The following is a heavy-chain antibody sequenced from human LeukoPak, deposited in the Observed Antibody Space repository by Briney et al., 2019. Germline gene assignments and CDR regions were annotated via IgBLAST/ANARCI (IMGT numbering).Heavy chain of an antibody. CDR1: GYTFTSYY. Sequence: ASVKVSCKASGYTFTSYYMHWVRQAPGQGLEWMGGIIPIFGTANYAQKFQGRVTITADKSTSTAYMELSSLRSEDTAVYYCARPGYCSGGSCYSGWFDPWGQGTLVTVSS. J-gene: IGHJ5*02. V-gene: IGHV1-69*06. CDR3: ARPGYCSGGSCYSGWFDP. D-gene: IGHD2-15*01. CDR2: IIPIFGTA.